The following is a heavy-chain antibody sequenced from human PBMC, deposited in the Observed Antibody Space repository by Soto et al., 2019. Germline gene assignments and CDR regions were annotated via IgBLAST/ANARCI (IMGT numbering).Heavy chain of an antibody. CDR3: ANGQYYYDSSGYDY. Sequence: GGSLRLSCAASGFPFSIYGMHLVRQSPGKGLEWVAFISYDGSNKYYADSVKGRFTISRDNSKNTLYLQMNSLRAEDTAVYYCANGQYYYDSSGYDYWGQGTLVTVSS. V-gene: IGHV3-30*18. CDR2: ISYDGSNK. J-gene: IGHJ4*02. CDR1: GFPFSIYG. D-gene: IGHD3-22*01.